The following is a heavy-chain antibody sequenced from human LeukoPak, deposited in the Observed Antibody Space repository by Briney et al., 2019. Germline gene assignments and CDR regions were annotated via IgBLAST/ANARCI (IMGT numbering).Heavy chain of an antibody. CDR3: ARERWLQLVIDY. J-gene: IGHJ4*02. CDR1: GGTFSSYA. V-gene: IGHV1-69*13. Sequence: GASVKVSCKASGGTFSSYAISWVRQAPGQGLEWMGGIIPIFGTANYAQKFQGRVTITADESTSTAYMELSSLRSEDTAVYYCARERWLQLVIDYWGQGTLVTVSS. D-gene: IGHD5-24*01. CDR2: IIPIFGTA.